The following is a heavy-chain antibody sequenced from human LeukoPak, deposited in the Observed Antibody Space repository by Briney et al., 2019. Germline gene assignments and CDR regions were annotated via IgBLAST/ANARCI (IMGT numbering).Heavy chain of an antibody. J-gene: IGHJ4*02. CDR1: GGSISSYY. CDR2: IYTSGST. CDR3: ARGPGRGIAVAGTVGY. D-gene: IGHD6-19*01. Sequence: PSETLSLTCTVSGGSISSYYWSWIRQPAGKGLEWIGRIYTSGSTNYNPSLKSRVTMSVDTSKNQFSLKLSSVTAADTAVYYCARGPGRGIAVAGTVGYWGQGTLVTVSS. V-gene: IGHV4-4*07.